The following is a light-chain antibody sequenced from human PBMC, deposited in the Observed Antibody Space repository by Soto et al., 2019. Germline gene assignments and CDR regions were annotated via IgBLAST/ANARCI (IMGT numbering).Light chain of an antibody. V-gene: IGKV3-15*01. CDR3: QQYNNWPYT. CDR1: QSVSSN. Sequence: EIVMTQSPATLSVSPGKRATLSCRASQSVSSNLAWYQQKPGQAPRLLIYGASTRATGIPDRFSGSGSGTELTLTISSLQSEDFAVYYCQQYNNWPYTFGQGTKLEIK. CDR2: GAS. J-gene: IGKJ2*01.